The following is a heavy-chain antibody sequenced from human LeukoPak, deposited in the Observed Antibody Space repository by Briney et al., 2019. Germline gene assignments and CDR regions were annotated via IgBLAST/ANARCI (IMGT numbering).Heavy chain of an antibody. V-gene: IGHV1-2*06. CDR2: INPNSGGT. J-gene: IGHJ4*02. CDR1: GYTFTGYY. CDR3: ARVTYCSSTSCYDSPMSFDY. D-gene: IGHD2-2*01. Sequence: ASVKVSCKASGYTFTGYYMHWVRQAPGQGLEWMGRINPNSGGTNYAQKFQGRVTMTRDTSISTAYMELSRLRSDDTAVYYGARVTYCSSTSCYDSPMSFDYWGQGTLVTVSS.